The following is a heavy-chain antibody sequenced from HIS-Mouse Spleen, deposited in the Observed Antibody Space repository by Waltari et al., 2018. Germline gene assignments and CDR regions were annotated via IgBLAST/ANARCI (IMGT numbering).Heavy chain of an antibody. J-gene: IGHJ4*02. Sequence: QVQLVQSGAEVKKPGASVKVSCKASGYTFTGYYMHWVRQAPGQGLGWMGWINPTSGGTNYARKFQGRVTRTRDTSISTAYMELSRLRSDDTAVYYCARDSWGYFDYWGQGTLVTVSS. D-gene: IGHD7-27*01. CDR2: INPTSGGT. CDR3: ARDSWGYFDY. CDR1: GYTFTGYY. V-gene: IGHV1-2*02.